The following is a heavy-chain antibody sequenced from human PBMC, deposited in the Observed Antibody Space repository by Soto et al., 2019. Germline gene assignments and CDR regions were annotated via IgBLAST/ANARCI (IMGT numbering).Heavy chain of an antibody. J-gene: IGHJ3*02. CDR3: ARDNYGAYRAFDI. D-gene: IGHD4-17*01. CDR2: IIPVFDTA. Sequence: SVKVSCKASGGTFSRYDINWVRQAPGQGLEWMGGIIPVFDTANYAQRFQGRVTITADESTSTAYMELSSLRSDDTAIYYCARDNYGAYRAFDIWG. CDR1: GGTFSRYD. V-gene: IGHV1-69*13.